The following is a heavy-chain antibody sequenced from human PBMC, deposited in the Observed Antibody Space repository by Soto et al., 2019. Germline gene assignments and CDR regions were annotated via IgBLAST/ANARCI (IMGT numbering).Heavy chain of an antibody. V-gene: IGHV3-23*01. CDR1: GFTFSSYA. CDR3: AKDPVYGSGSHYYYYGMDV. Sequence: PGGSLRLSCASSGFTFSSYAMSWVRQAPGKGLEWVSAISGSGGSTYYADSVKGRFTISRDNSKNTLYLQMNSLRAEDTAVYYCAKDPVYGSGSHYYYYGMDVWGQGTTVTVSS. CDR2: ISGSGGST. J-gene: IGHJ6*02. D-gene: IGHD3-10*01.